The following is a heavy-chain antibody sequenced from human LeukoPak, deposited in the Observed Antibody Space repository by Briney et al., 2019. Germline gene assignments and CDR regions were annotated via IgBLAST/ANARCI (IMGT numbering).Heavy chain of an antibody. CDR1: GYTFTSYG. CDR3: ARRGYPVYYYYMDV. Sequence: ASMKVSCKPSGYTFTSYGISWVRQAPGQGLEWMGWISADNGKTNYAQKLQGRVTMTTDTSTTTAYMELRSLRSDDTAVYYGARRGYPVYYYYMDVWGKGTTVTISS. D-gene: IGHD5-12*01. V-gene: IGHV1-18*01. CDR2: ISADNGKT. J-gene: IGHJ6*03.